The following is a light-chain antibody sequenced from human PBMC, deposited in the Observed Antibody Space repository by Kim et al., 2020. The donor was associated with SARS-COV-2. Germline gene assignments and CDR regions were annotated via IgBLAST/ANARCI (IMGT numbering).Light chain of an antibody. CDR1: SSDVGSYNL. V-gene: IGLV2-23*02. CDR2: EVS. CDR3: CSYAGSSTSVV. J-gene: IGLJ2*01. Sequence: LITISCTGTSSDVGSYNLVSWYQQHPGKAPKLMIYEVSKRPSGVSNRFSGSKSGNTASLTISGLQAEDEADYYCCSYAGSSTSVVFGGGTQLTVL.